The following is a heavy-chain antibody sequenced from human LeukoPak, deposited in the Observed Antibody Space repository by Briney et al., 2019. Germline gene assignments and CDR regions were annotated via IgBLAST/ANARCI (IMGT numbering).Heavy chain of an antibody. V-gene: IGHV3-30*18. CDR3: AKESRAYSSSPGNYGMDV. D-gene: IGHD6-13*01. CDR2: ISYDGSNK. Sequence: GRSLRLSCAASGFTFSSYGMHWVRQAPGKGLEGVAVISYDGSNKYYADSVKGRFTISRDNSKNTLYLQMNSLRAEDTAVYYCAKESRAYSSSPGNYGMDVWGQGTTVTVSS. CDR1: GFTFSSYG. J-gene: IGHJ6*02.